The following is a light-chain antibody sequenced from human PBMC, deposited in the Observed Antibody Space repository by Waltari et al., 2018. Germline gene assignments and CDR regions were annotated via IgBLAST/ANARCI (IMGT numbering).Light chain of an antibody. J-gene: IGLJ1*01. CDR3: SSYAGSNNYV. CDR1: SSHVGGYTY. V-gene: IGLV2-8*01. Sequence: QSALTQPPSASGSPGQSVPISCTGPSSHVGGYTYVSWYQQHPGKAPKLMIYEVSKRPSGVPDRFSGSKSGNTASLTVSGLQAEDEADYYCSSYAGSNNYVFGTGTKVTVL. CDR2: EVS.